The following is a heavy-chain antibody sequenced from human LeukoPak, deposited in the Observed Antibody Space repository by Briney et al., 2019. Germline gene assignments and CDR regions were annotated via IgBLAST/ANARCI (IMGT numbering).Heavy chain of an antibody. J-gene: IGHJ4*02. V-gene: IGHV4-39*01. CDR3: AFSGGELALFDY. Sequence: PPETLSLTCTVSGGSISSSSYYWGWIRQPPGKGLEWIGSIYYSGSTYYNPSLKSRVTISVDTSKNQFSLKLSSVTAADTAVYYCAFSGGELALFDYWGQGTLVTVSS. CDR2: IYYSGST. CDR1: GGSISSSSYY. D-gene: IGHD3-16*01.